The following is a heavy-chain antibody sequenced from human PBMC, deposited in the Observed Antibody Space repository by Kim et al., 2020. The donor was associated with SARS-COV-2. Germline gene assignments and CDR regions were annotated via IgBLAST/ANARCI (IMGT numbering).Heavy chain of an antibody. D-gene: IGHD3-22*01. J-gene: IGHJ4*02. Sequence: ASSVKGRFTISGDNSKNTLYLQMNSLRAEDTAVYYCANGAWDSSGMFFDNWGQGTLVTVSS. V-gene: IGHV3-30*02. CDR3: ANGAWDSSGMFFDN.